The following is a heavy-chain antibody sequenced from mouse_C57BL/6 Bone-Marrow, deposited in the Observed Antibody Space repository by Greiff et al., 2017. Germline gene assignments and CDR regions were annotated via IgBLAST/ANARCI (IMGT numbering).Heavy chain of an antibody. J-gene: IGHJ4*01. CDR2: IDPSDSYT. CDR1: GYTFTSYW. CDR3: ASSGVYYYAMDY. V-gene: IGHV1-50*01. D-gene: IGHD1-3*01. Sequence: QVQLQQPGAELVKPGASVKLSCKASGYTFTSYWMQWVKQRPGQGLEWIGEIDPSDSYTNYNQEFKGKATLTVDTSSSTAYMQLSSLTSEDSAVDYCASSGVYYYAMDYWGQGTTVTVSA.